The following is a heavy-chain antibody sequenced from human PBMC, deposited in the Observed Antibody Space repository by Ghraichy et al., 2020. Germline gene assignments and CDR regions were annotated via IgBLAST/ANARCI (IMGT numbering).Heavy chain of an antibody. J-gene: IGHJ4*02. CDR3: ARALGAATDY. CDR1: GFTVSSKY. D-gene: IGHD1-26*01. V-gene: IGHV3-53*01. CDR2: IYDGGNR. Sequence: ETLSLTCAASGFTVSSKYMSWVRQAPGKGLEWVSLIYDGGNRYYADSVKGRFTISRDNSKNTLYLQMNSLRDEDTAVYYCARALGAATDYWGQGTLVTVSS.